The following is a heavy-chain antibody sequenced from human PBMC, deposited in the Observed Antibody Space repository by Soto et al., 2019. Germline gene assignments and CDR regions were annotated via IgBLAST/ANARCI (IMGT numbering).Heavy chain of an antibody. Sequence: QVQLVQSGAEVKKPGSSVKVSCKASGGTFSSYAISWVRQAPGQGLEWMGGIIPIFGTANYAQKFQGRVTITADESTSTAYMELSSLRSEDTAVYYCVRVGVYDFWSGYRLDYWGQGTLVTVSS. J-gene: IGHJ4*02. D-gene: IGHD3-3*01. CDR1: GGTFSSYA. CDR3: VRVGVYDFWSGYRLDY. V-gene: IGHV1-69*01. CDR2: IIPIFGTA.